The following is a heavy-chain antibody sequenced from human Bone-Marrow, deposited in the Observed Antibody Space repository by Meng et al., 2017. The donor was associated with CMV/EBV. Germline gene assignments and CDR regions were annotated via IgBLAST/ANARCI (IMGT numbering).Heavy chain of an antibody. CDR2: IKQDGSEK. D-gene: IGHD3-3*01. V-gene: IGHV3-7*01. CDR1: GFTVITTY. CDR3: AREAYPRFWSGYYGYYGMDV. Sequence: GGSLRLSCAASGFTVITTYMSWVRQAPGKGLEWVANIKQDGSEKYYVDSVKGRFTISRDNAKNSLYLQMNSLRAEDTAVYYCAREAYPRFWSGYYGYYGMDVWGQGTTVTVSS. J-gene: IGHJ6*02.